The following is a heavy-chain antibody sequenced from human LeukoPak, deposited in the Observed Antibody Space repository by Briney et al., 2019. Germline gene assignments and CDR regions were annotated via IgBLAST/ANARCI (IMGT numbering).Heavy chain of an antibody. CDR3: ARLRQIPVAGNLRAMNFDY. CDR2: IYTSGST. Sequence: SETLSLTCTVSGGSISSGSYYWSWIRQPAGKGLEWIGRIYTSGSTNYNPSLKSRVTISVDTSKNQFSLKLSSVTAADTAVYYCARLRQIPVAGNLRAMNFDYWGQGTLVTVSS. CDR1: GGSISSGSYY. V-gene: IGHV4-61*02. D-gene: IGHD6-19*01. J-gene: IGHJ4*02.